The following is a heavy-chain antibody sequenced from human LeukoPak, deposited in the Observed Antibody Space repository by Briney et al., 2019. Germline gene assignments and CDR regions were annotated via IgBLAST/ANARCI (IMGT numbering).Heavy chain of an antibody. J-gene: IGHJ4*02. D-gene: IGHD6-13*01. CDR1: GGTFSSYA. Sequence: ASVKVSCKASGGTFSSYAISWVRQAPGQGLERMGGIIPIFGTANYAQKFQGRVTITADKSTSTAYMELSSLRSEDTAVYYCARDYSSSWYFDPWGQGTLVTVSS. V-gene: IGHV1-69*06. CDR3: ARDYSSSWYFDP. CDR2: IIPIFGTA.